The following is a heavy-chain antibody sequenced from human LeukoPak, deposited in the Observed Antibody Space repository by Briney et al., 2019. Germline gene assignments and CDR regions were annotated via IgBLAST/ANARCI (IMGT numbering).Heavy chain of an antibody. Sequence: ASVKVSCKASGYTFTSYYMHWVRQAPGQGLEWMGRINPSVGSTSYAQRFQDRVTITADESTSTVYMELSSLRSEDTAVYYCARDHYPRITMVRGVIDYWGQGTLVTVSS. CDR3: ARDHYPRITMVRGVIDY. V-gene: IGHV1-46*01. CDR2: INPSVGST. CDR1: GYTFTSYY. D-gene: IGHD3-10*01. J-gene: IGHJ4*02.